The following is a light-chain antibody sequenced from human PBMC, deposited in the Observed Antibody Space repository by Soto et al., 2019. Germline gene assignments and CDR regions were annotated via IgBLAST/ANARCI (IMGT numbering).Light chain of an antibody. J-gene: IGKJ3*01. CDR1: QSVSSSY. V-gene: IGKV3-20*01. CDR2: GAS. CDR3: QQYGSSP. Sequence: EIVLTQSPGTLSLSPGERATLSCRASQSVSSSYLAWYQQKPGQAPRLLIYGASSRATGIPDRFSGSGSGKDFTLTISRLEPEDFAVYYCQQYGSSPLGTGTKVDI.